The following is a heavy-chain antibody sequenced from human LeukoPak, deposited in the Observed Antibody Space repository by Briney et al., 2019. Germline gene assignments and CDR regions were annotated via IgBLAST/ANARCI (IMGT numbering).Heavy chain of an antibody. J-gene: IGHJ4*02. D-gene: IGHD5-18*01. Sequence: GGSLRLSCAASGFTFSSYSMNWVRQAPGKGLEWVSSISSSSYIYYADSVKGRFTISRDNSKNTLYLQMSSLRAEDTAVYYCAKDRTDSPGYWGQGTLVTVSS. CDR1: GFTFSSYS. CDR3: AKDRTDSPGY. CDR2: ISSSSYI. V-gene: IGHV3-21*04.